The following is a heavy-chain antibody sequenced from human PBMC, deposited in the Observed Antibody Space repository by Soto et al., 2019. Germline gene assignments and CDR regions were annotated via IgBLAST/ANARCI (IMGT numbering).Heavy chain of an antibody. V-gene: IGHV4-34*02. D-gene: IGHD5-12*01. Sequence: QVQLQQWGAGLLKPSETLSLTCAVYGESFSGYYWSWIRQPPGKGLEWIGEINHSGSTNYNPSLKSRVTMSVDTSKNQFSLKLSSVTAADTAMYYCAGNIVATISSFDYWGQGTLVTASS. CDR2: INHSGST. CDR1: GESFSGYY. CDR3: AGNIVATISSFDY. J-gene: IGHJ4*02.